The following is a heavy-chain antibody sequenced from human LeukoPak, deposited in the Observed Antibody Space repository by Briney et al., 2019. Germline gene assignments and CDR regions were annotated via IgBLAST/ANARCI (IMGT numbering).Heavy chain of an antibody. J-gene: IGHJ4*02. D-gene: IGHD6-13*01. Sequence: PSETLSLTCTVSGGSISSSSYYWGWIRQPPGKGLEWIGSIYYSGSTYYNPSLKSRVTISVDTSKNQFSLKLSSVTAADTAVYYCASSDFHSSSWIYFDYWGQGTLVTVSS. CDR2: IYYSGST. CDR1: GGSISSSSYY. V-gene: IGHV4-39*07. CDR3: ASSDFHSSSWIYFDY.